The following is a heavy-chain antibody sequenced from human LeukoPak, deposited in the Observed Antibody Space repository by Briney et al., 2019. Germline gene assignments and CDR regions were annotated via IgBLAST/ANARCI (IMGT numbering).Heavy chain of an antibody. V-gene: IGHV4-34*01. Sequence: SETLSLTCVVYGGSFSGYYWSWIRQPPGKGLEWIGEINHSGSTNYNPSLKSRVTISVDTSKNQFSLKLSSVTAADTAVYYCARGIAAAYLNWGQGTLVTVSS. D-gene: IGHD6-13*01. CDR1: GGSFSGYY. CDR2: INHSGST. CDR3: ARGIAAAYLN. J-gene: IGHJ4*02.